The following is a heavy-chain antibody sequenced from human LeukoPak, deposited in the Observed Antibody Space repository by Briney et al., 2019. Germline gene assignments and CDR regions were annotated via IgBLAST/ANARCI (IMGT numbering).Heavy chain of an antibody. V-gene: IGHV3-7*01. CDR2: IKQDGSEK. CDR1: GFTFSSYW. Sequence: GGSLRLSCAASGFTFSSYWMSWVRQAPGKGLEWVANIKQDGSEKYYVDSVKGRFTISRDNAKNSLYLQMNSLRAEDTAVYYCARDNRRGKLLLGGSYFDYWGQGTLVTVSS. J-gene: IGHJ4*02. CDR3: ARDNRRGKLLLGGSYFDY. D-gene: IGHD2-15*01.